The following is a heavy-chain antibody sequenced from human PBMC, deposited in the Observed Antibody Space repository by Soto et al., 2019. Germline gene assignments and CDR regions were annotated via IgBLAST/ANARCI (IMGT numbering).Heavy chain of an antibody. CDR3: ARQPYDSSDYFDY. Sequence: SETLSLTCTVSGGSISSRGYYWGWIRQPPGKGLEWIGTIYYSGSTYYNPSLKSRVTISVDTSRIHFSLKLISVTAADTAVYFCARQPYDSSDYFDYWGQGTLVTVSS. CDR1: GGSISSRGYY. D-gene: IGHD3-22*01. J-gene: IGHJ4*02. V-gene: IGHV4-39*01. CDR2: IYYSGST.